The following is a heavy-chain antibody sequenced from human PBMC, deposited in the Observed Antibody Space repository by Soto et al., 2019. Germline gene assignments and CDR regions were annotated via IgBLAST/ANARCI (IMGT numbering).Heavy chain of an antibody. D-gene: IGHD3-3*01. CDR3: ARDADYDFWSGTSSYYYYYMDV. CDR1: GGSISSGGYY. Sequence: SETLSLTCTVSGGSISSGGYYWSWIRQHPGKGLEWIGYIYYSGSTYYNPSLKSRVTISVDTSKNQFSLKLSSVTAADTAVYYCARDADYDFWSGTSSYYYYYMDVWGKGTTVTVSS. V-gene: IGHV4-31*03. CDR2: IYYSGST. J-gene: IGHJ6*03.